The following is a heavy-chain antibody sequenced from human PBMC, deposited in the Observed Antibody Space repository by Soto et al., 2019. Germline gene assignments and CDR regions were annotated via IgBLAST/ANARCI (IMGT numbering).Heavy chain of an antibody. V-gene: IGHV3-33*01. CDR2: IWNDGSNK. J-gene: IGHJ4*02. CDR1: GFPFSNYG. CDR3: ARESEDLTSNFDY. Sequence: GGSLRLSCAASGFPFSNYGMHWVRQAPGKGLEWVAFIWNDGSNKDYADSVKGRFTISRDNSKNTLFLQMNSLRGEDTAMYYCARESEDLTSNFDYWGQGTLVTVSS.